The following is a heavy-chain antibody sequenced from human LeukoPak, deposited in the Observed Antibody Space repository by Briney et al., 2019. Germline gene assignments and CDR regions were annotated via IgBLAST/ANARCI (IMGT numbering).Heavy chain of an antibody. V-gene: IGHV5-51*01. CDR1: GYSFTSYW. Sequence: GESLKISCKGSGYSFTSYWIGWVRQMPGKGLEWMGIIYPGDSDTRYRPSFQGQVTISADKPISTAYLQWSSLKASDTAMYYCARHVTYYYDSSEYYFDYWGQGTLVTVSS. D-gene: IGHD3-22*01. CDR3: ARHVTYYYDSSEYYFDY. J-gene: IGHJ4*02. CDR2: IYPGDSDT.